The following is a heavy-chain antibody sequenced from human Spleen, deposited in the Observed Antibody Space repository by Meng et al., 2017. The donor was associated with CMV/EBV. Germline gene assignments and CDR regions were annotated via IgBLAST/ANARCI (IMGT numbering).Heavy chain of an antibody. CDR2: INPNTGGT. CDR1: GYIFNDYY. V-gene: IGHV1-2*02. CDR3: AKDGAANWWNTFHI. D-gene: IGHD2-15*01. J-gene: IGHJ3*02. Sequence: ASVKVSCKASGYIFNDYYMHWVRQAPGQGLDWMGWINPNTGGTNYAQKYQGRVTMTRDTSISTLYVELNSLRPEDTAAYYCAKDGAANWWNTFHIRGQGTMVTVSS.